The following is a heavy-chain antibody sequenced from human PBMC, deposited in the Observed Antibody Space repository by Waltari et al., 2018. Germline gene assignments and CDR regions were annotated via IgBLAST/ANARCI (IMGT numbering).Heavy chain of an antibody. CDR2: MNPNSGNT. CDR3: AIDIVVVPAAIVADY. V-gene: IGHV1-8*01. J-gene: IGHJ4*02. Sequence: QVQLVQSGAEVKKPGASVKVSCKASGYTVNRSDINWVRQATGQGLEWMGWMNPNSGNTGYAQKFQGRVTMTRNTSISTAYMELSSLRSEDTAVYYCAIDIVVVPAAIVADYWGQGTLVTVSS. CDR1: GYTVNRSD. D-gene: IGHD2-2*01.